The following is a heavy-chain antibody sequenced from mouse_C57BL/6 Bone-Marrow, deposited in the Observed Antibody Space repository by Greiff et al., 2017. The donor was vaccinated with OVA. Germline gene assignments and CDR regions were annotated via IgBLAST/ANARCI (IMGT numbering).Heavy chain of an antibody. CDR2: NDPSDSYT. V-gene: IGHV1-50*01. J-gene: IGHJ1*03. CDR1: GYTFTSYW. CDR3: ARYGISYGSSHWYFDV. Sequence: VQLQQPGAELVKPGASVKLSCKASGYTFTSYWMQWVKQRPGQGLEWIGENDPSDSYTNYNQKFKGKATLTVDTSSSTAYMQLSSLTSEDSAVYYCARYGISYGSSHWYFDVWGTGTTVTVSS. D-gene: IGHD1-1*01.